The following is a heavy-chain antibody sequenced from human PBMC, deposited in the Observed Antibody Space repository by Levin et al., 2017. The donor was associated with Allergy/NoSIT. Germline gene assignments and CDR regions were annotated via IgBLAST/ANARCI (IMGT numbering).Heavy chain of an antibody. Sequence: ASVKVSCKASGYTFTGHYLHWVRQAPGQGLEWMGWINPNNDDSKFPQKFQGRVTMTRDTSISTAYMELSRLSSDDTAVYYCARDRGASTYGYTFDYWGQGTLVTVSS. CDR2: INPNNDDS. CDR3: ARDRGASTYGYTFDY. CDR1: GYTFTGHY. D-gene: IGHD5-18*01. J-gene: IGHJ4*02. V-gene: IGHV1-2*02.